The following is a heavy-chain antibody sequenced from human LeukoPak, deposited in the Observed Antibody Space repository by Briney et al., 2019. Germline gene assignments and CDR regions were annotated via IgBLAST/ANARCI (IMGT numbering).Heavy chain of an antibody. CDR3: AKGSMVRGVIITLLDY. J-gene: IGHJ4*02. V-gene: IGHV3-23*01. CDR2: ISGSGGST. Sequence: PGGSLRLSCAASGFTFSSYAMSWVRQAPGKGLEWVSAISGSGGSTYYADSVKGRFTISRDNSKNTLYLQMNSPRAEDTAVYYCAKGSMVRGVIITLLDYWGQGTLVTVSS. CDR1: GFTFSSYA. D-gene: IGHD3-10*01.